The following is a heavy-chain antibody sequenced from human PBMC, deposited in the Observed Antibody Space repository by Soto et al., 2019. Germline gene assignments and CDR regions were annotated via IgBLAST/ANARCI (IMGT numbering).Heavy chain of an antibody. D-gene: IGHD6-13*01. CDR3: AKYDSSSWYYFDY. V-gene: IGHV3-23*01. CDR2: ISGSGGST. J-gene: IGHJ4*02. CDR1: GFTFSSYS. Sequence: GGSLRLSCAASGFTFSSYSMSWVRQAPGKGLEWVSAISGSGGSTYYADSVKGRFTISRDNSKNTLYLQMNSLRAEDTAVYYCAKYDSSSWYYFDYWGQGTLVTVSS.